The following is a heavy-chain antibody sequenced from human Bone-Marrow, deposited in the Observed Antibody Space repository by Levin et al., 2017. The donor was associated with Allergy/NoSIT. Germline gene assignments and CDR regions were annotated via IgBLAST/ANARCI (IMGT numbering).Heavy chain of an antibody. Sequence: PGASVKVSCKTSGYTFSGYYIHWVRQAPGQGLEWMGWINPDTGDTHFAQKFQGRVTLTRDTSVSTAYMELSSLRSDDTALYFCARAHDADYYFDRWGQGTLVTVSS. V-gene: IGHV1-2*02. D-gene: IGHD4-17*01. J-gene: IGHJ5*02. CDR3: ARAHDADYYFDR. CDR1: GYTFSGYY. CDR2: INPDTGDT.